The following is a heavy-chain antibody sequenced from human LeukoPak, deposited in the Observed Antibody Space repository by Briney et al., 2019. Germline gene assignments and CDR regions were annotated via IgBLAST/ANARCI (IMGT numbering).Heavy chain of an antibody. J-gene: IGHJ4*02. CDR2: VNTDGRST. Sequence: GGSLRLSCAASGFTLSNHWMHWVRQAPGKGLVWVARVNTDGRSTAYAGYVKGRATISRDNAKNTLVLQMNRLRAEDTAVYYCARDKVGVGFLDYWGQGALVTVSS. D-gene: IGHD1-26*01. CDR3: ARDKVGVGFLDY. CDR1: GFTLSNHW. V-gene: IGHV3-74*01.